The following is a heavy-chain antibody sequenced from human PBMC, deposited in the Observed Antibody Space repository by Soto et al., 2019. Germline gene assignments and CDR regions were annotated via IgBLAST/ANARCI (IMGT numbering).Heavy chain of an antibody. J-gene: IGHJ4*02. Sequence: QVQLVQSGAEVKKPGSSVKVSCKASGGTFSSDSFIWVRQAPGQGLEWMGGIIPMFDTPIYAQKFQDRVTITADESTSTAYMQLSSLRSGDTAVYYCASSGGLDRDFNYWGQGSLVTVSS. CDR2: IIPMFDTP. CDR1: GGTFSSDS. D-gene: IGHD2-15*01. V-gene: IGHV1-69*12. CDR3: ASSGGLDRDFNY.